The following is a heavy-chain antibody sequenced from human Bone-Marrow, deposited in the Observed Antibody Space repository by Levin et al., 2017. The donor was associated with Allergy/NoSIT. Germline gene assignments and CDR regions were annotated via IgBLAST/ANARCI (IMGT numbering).Heavy chain of an antibody. CDR2: ISSDGSST. J-gene: IGHJ4*02. Sequence: GGSLRLSCAASGFTFNNYWMHWVRQAPGKGLVWVSRISSDGSSTSYADSVKGRFTISRDNAKNTLYLQMNSLRAEDTAVYYCAKGGSKAIDYWGQGTLVTVSS. V-gene: IGHV3-74*01. CDR1: GFTFNNYW. CDR3: AKGGSKAIDY. D-gene: IGHD3-16*01.